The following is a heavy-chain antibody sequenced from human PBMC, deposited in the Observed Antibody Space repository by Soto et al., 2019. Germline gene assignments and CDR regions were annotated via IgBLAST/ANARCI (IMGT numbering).Heavy chain of an antibody. CDR3: VKDRLGGNFDY. CDR2: ISGTGGST. CDR1: GFTFNNYA. Sequence: EVQVLDSGGGLVQPGGSLRLSCAASGFTFNNYAMNWVRQAPGKGLEWVATISGTGGSTYYADSVKGRFTISRDNSKNTLYLQMNSLRVEDTAVYYCVKDRLGGNFDYWGQGTQVTVSS. V-gene: IGHV3-23*01. J-gene: IGHJ4*02.